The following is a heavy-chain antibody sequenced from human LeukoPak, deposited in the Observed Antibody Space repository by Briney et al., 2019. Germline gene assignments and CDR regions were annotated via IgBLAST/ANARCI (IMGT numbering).Heavy chain of an antibody. Sequence: GGSLRLSCAASGFTFNNYAMHWVRQAPGKGLEWVALISHDGSAPFYADSVKGRFIISKDSPQNTLYLQMNSLRAEDTAVYYCARGTTKRWLHFDYWGQGTLVTVSS. V-gene: IGHV3-30*04. CDR3: ARGTTKRWLHFDY. CDR2: ISHDGSAP. D-gene: IGHD5-24*01. J-gene: IGHJ4*02. CDR1: GFTFNNYA.